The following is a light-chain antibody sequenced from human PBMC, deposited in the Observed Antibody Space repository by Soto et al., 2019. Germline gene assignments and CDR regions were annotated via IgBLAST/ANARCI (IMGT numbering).Light chain of an antibody. CDR2: GAS. CDR1: QNVYTN. V-gene: IGKV3-15*01. J-gene: IGKJ2*01. Sequence: DIVCTQSPATLSLSPGETATLSCRASQNVYTNLAWYQQKPVQAPRLVLYGASTRATGVPARFSGSGSGTEFTLTISSLQSEDFAVYYCQQYNRWPPYTFGQGTKVDIK. CDR3: QQYNRWPPYT.